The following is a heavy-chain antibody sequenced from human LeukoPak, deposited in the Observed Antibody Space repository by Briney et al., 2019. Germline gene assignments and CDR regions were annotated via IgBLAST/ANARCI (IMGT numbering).Heavy chain of an antibody. Sequence: SETLSLTCTVSGGSISSSSYYWGWIRQPPGKGLEWIGSTYYSGSTYYNPSLKSRVTISVDTSKNQFSLKLSSVTAADTAVYYCARDGSGPSSSSSRIDYWGQGTLVTVSS. J-gene: IGHJ4*02. CDR3: ARDGSGPSSSSSRIDY. D-gene: IGHD6-6*01. V-gene: IGHV4-39*07. CDR2: TYYSGST. CDR1: GGSISSSSYY.